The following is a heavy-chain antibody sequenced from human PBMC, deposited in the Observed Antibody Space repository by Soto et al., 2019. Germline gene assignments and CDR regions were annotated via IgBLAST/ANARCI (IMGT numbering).Heavy chain of an antibody. CDR1: GGSISSYY. J-gene: IGHJ5*02. Sequence: SETLSLTCTVSGGSISSYYWSWIRQPPGKGLEWIGCIYYSGSTNYNPSLKSRVTISVDTSKNQFSLKLSSVTAADTAVYYCARSYDSSGYSWFDPWGQGTLVTVSS. CDR2: IYYSGST. D-gene: IGHD3-22*01. CDR3: ARSYDSSGYSWFDP. V-gene: IGHV4-59*01.